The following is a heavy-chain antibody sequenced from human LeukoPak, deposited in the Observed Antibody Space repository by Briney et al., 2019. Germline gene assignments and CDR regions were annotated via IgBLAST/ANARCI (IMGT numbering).Heavy chain of an antibody. CDR2: TYYRSKWYN. D-gene: IGHD3-10*01. V-gene: IGHV6-1*01. CDR1: GDSVSSNSAA. Sequence: SQTLSLTCGISGDSVSSNSAAWNWIRQSPSRGLEWLGRTYYRSKWYNDYAVSVKSRITINPDTSKNQFSLQLNSVTPEDTAVYYCARGWFTMVRGVITKQGYYYYYMDVWGKGTTVTISS. CDR3: ARGWFTMVRGVITKQGYYYYYMDV. J-gene: IGHJ6*03.